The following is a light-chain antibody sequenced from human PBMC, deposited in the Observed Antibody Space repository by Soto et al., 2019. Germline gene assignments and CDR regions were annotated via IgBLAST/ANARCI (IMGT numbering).Light chain of an antibody. Sequence: IQLTQSPSSLSASVGDRVTITCRASQSISSYLNWYQQKPGKAPTLLIYGASSLHRGVPSRFSGSGSGTEFTLTISSLQPEDFATYYCQQLNSYPITFGQGTRLEI. J-gene: IGKJ5*01. V-gene: IGKV1-9*01. CDR1: QSISSY. CDR3: QQLNSYPIT. CDR2: GAS.